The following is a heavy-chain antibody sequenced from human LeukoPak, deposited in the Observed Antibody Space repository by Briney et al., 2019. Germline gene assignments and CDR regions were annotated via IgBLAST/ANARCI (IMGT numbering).Heavy chain of an antibody. CDR3: ARSRDGYISTLDY. D-gene: IGHD5-24*01. CDR2: IYYRGNT. V-gene: IGHV4-39*01. J-gene: IGHJ4*02. CDR1: GGSISSSSFY. Sequence: SETLSLTCTVSGGSISSSSFYWGWIRQPPGKGLEWIGSIYYRGNTYYNPSLKSRVTISVDTSKNQFSLKLSSVTAADTAVYYCARSRDGYISTLDYWGQGTLVTVSS.